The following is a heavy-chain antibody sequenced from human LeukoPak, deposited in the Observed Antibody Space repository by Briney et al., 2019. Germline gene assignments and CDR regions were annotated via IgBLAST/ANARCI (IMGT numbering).Heavy chain of an antibody. J-gene: IGHJ4*02. D-gene: IGHD1-26*01. Sequence: GGSLRLSCAGSGFTFSNYWMHWVRQLPGKGLVWVSRIDRDGNRILYADSVRARFTISRDNAKNALYLQMNSLRPEDTAMYYCVSDSESRSGGDFWGQGTLVTVSS. CDR3: VSDSESRSGGDF. CDR2: IDRDGNRI. CDR1: GFTFSNYW. V-gene: IGHV3-74*01.